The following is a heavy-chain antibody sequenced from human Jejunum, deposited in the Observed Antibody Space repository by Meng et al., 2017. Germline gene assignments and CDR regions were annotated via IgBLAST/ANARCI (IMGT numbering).Heavy chain of an antibody. Sequence: EVQVLESGGDLVQLEGFLRLSCVASGFTFNTYAMRWVRQAPGKGLEWVSSISDNSGSTYYADSVKGRFTISRDNSKNMLYLQMNSLRVDDTAIYYCAKDFEGFDPWGQGTLVTVSS. CDR2: ISDNSGST. CDR1: GFTFNTYA. J-gene: IGHJ5*02. CDR3: AKDFEGFDP. V-gene: IGHV3-23*01.